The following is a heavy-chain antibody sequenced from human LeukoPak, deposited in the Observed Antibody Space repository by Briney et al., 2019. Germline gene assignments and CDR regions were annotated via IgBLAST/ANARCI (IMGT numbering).Heavy chain of an antibody. CDR3: ARVLNAVEMVDY. J-gene: IGHJ4*02. Sequence: PSETLSLTCTVSGGSISSYYWSWIRQPPGKGLEWIGYIYYSGSTNYNPSLKSRVTISVDTSKNQFSLKLSSVTAADTAVYYCARVLNAVEMVDYWAREPWSASPQ. CDR1: GGSISSYY. D-gene: IGHD5-24*01. V-gene: IGHV4-59*01. CDR2: IYYSGST.